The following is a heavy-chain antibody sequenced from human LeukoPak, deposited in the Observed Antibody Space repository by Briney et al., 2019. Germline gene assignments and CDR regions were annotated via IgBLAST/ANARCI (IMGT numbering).Heavy chain of an antibody. J-gene: IGHJ5*02. Sequence: SETLSLTCAVSGGSICSYYWSWIRQPPGKGLEWIGYIHDSGSTKYNPSLKSRVTMSVDTSRNHFSLKLTPVTAADTAVYYCARGRSGGDWFDPWGQGTLVTVSS. D-gene: IGHD3-10*01. CDR2: IHDSGST. CDR1: GGSICSYY. V-gene: IGHV4-59*01. CDR3: ARGRSGGDWFDP.